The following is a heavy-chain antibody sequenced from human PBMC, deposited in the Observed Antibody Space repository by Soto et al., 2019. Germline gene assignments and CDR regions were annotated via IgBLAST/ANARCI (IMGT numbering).Heavy chain of an antibody. CDR1: GYTFTSYG. D-gene: IGHD3-3*01. J-gene: IGHJ6*02. CDR2: ISAYNGNT. CDR3: ARDRPSYYDFWSGYYTVYYYGMDV. V-gene: IGHV1-18*01. Sequence: GASVKVSCKASGYTFTSYGISWVRQAPGQGLEWMGWISAYNGNTNYAQKLQGRVTMTTDTSTSTAYMELRSLRSDDTAVYYCARDRPSYYDFWSGYYTVYYYGMDVWGQGTTVTVSS.